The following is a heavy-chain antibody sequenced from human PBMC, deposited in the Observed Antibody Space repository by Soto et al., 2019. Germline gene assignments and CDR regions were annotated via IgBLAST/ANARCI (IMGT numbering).Heavy chain of an antibody. J-gene: IGHJ4*02. CDR3: ASGTFNDISFDS. V-gene: IGHV4-31*03. CDR1: GGSIDTGGFY. CDR2: IYYTGAA. D-gene: IGHD2-21*01. Sequence: QVQLQESGPGLVKPSQTLTLTCSVSGGSIDTGGFYWSWARQLPGKGLQWIGYIYYTGAAYYNPGLKSRVVISLDASANQLSLSLTSLTAADTSVYYCASGTFNDISFDSWGQGRLVTVSS.